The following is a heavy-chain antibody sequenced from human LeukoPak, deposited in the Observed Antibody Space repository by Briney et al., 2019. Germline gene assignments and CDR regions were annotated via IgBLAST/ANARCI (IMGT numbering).Heavy chain of an antibody. Sequence: GGSLRLSCVASGFTFSHYWMSWVRQAPGKGLEWVANIKPDGSDKYYVDSVKGRFPISRDNAKNTLYLQMDSLGGEDTAVYYCAREDMWAFDMWGQGTMVTVSS. CDR2: IKPDGSDK. J-gene: IGHJ3*02. CDR3: AREDMWAFDM. D-gene: IGHD2-15*01. CDR1: GFTFSHYW. V-gene: IGHV3-7*01.